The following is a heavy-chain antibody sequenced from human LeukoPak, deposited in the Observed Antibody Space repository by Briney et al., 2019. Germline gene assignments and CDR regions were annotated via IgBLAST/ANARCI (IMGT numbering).Heavy chain of an antibody. CDR1: GGSISSSSYY. CDR3: ARQGYSSGWTRDWFDP. Sequence: PSETLSLTCTVSGGSISSSSYYWGWIRQPPGKGLEWIGSIHYSGGTYYNPSLKSRVPISVATPKNQFSLKLSSVTAAVTDVYYCARQGYSSGWTRDWFDPWGQGTLVTVSS. D-gene: IGHD6-19*01. CDR2: IHYSGGT. J-gene: IGHJ5*02. V-gene: IGHV4-39*01.